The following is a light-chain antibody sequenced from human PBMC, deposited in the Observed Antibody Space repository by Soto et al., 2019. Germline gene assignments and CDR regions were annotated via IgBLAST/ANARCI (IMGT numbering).Light chain of an antibody. V-gene: IGKV3-15*01. CDR3: QQYNNWPWT. J-gene: IGKJ1*01. Sequence: IVMTQSPATLSVSPGERATLSCRASQSVATNLAWHQQKPGQPPRLLIYGASTRATGIPARFSGSGSGTEFTLTISSLQSVDFAAYSCQQYNNWPWTFGQGTKVDIK. CDR2: GAS. CDR1: QSVATN.